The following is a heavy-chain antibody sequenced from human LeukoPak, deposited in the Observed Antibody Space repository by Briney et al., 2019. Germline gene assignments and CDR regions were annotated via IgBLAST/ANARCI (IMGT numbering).Heavy chain of an antibody. D-gene: IGHD5-18*01. CDR1: GFTFSDYY. CDR2: ISYSGSTI. V-gene: IGHV3-11*01. CDR3: ARDQSGTAMATGYFDY. J-gene: IGHJ4*02. Sequence: GGSLRLSCAASGFTFSDYYMSWIRQAPGKGLEWVSYISYSGSTIYYADSVKGRFTISRDNAKNSLYLQMNSLRAEDTAVYYCARDQSGTAMATGYFDYWGQGTLVTVSS.